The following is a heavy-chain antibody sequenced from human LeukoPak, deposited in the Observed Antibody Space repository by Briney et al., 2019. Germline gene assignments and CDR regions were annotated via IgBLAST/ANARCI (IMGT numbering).Heavy chain of an antibody. Sequence: PSETLSLTCTVSGGSISSYYWSWIRQPPGKGLEWVSSISSSSSYIYYADSVKGRFTISRDNAKNSLYLQMNGLRAEDTAVYYCARAIVGFDAFDIWGQGTMVTVSS. V-gene: IGHV3-21*01. D-gene: IGHD2-21*01. J-gene: IGHJ3*02. CDR3: ARAIVGFDAFDI. CDR1: GGSISSYY. CDR2: ISSSSSYI.